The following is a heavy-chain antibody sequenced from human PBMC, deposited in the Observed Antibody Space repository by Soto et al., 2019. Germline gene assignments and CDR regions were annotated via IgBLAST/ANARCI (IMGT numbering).Heavy chain of an antibody. CDR1: GGSIGGSSYY. Sequence: PSETLSLTCSLSGGSIGGSSYYWVWIRQSPGKGLEWIGNIYYSGSTQYNPSLKSRITISVDTSKNQFSLKLRSVTAADTAVYYCARDKITGLFDYWGQGTLVTVSS. CDR3: ARDKITGLFDY. CDR2: IYYSGST. D-gene: IGHD2-8*02. J-gene: IGHJ4*02. V-gene: IGHV4-39*02.